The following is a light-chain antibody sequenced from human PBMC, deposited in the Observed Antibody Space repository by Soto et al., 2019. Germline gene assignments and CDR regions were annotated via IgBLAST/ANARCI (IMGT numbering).Light chain of an antibody. CDR3: QQYSTYPWT. Sequence: DIQMTQSPSTLSASVGDRVTITCRASQSISSWLAWYQQKPGKAPKVLIFDASSLESGVPSRFSDSGSATEFTLTIRTLQPDDFETYYCQQYSTYPWTFGQGTKVDIK. CDR1: QSISSW. V-gene: IGKV1-5*01. J-gene: IGKJ1*01. CDR2: DAS.